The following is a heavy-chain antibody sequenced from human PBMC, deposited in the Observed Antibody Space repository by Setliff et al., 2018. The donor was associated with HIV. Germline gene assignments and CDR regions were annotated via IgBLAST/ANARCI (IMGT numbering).Heavy chain of an antibody. CDR1: GYTFSRYA. D-gene: IGHD2-15*01. Sequence: ASVKVSCKASGYTFSRYAMHWVRQAPGQRLEWMGWINAGNGNTKYSQKFQGRVSIARDTSASTAYMELRSLGSDDTAVYYCASGRQGGRYCSGGSCRGGYYYYYMDVWGKGTTVTVSS. CDR3: ASGRQGGRYCSGGSCRGGYYYYYMDV. V-gene: IGHV1-3*01. CDR2: INAGNGNT. J-gene: IGHJ6*03.